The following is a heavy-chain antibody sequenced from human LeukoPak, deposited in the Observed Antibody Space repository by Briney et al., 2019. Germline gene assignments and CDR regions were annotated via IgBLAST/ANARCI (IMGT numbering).Heavy chain of an antibody. CDR1: GYSISTGYY. CDR3: ARIEVDFGDYDGSVDWYFDL. D-gene: IGHD4-17*01. Sequence: ASETLSLTCTVSGYSISTGYYWNWIRQPPGKGLEWIGNIFHTGSTFYNPSLKSRVTISEDTSKNKFSLKLTSVTAADTAVCFCARIEVDFGDYDGSVDWYFDLWGRGTLVTVSS. V-gene: IGHV4-38-2*02. J-gene: IGHJ2*01. CDR2: IFHTGST.